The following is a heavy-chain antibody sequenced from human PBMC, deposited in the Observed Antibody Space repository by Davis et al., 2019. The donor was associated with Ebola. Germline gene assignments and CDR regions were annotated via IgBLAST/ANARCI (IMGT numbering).Heavy chain of an antibody. CDR1: GGSISSHY. CDR2: ISYSGTT. CDR3: ARRTPTYYYYAMYV. J-gene: IGHJ6*02. V-gene: IGHV4-59*08. D-gene: IGHD2-15*01. Sequence: SETLSLTCTVSGGSISSHYWSWIRQPPGKGLEWIGYISYSGTTNYNPSLKSRVTISVDTSRNQFSLKLTSVTAADTAVYYCARRTPTYYYYAMYVWGQGTAVTVSS.